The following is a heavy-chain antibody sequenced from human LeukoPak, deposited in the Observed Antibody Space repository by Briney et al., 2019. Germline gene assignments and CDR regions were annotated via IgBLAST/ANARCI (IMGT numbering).Heavy chain of an antibody. CDR1: GDSISSSNYY. CDR3: ARHRHPPDFEY. Sequence: PSETLSLTCTVSGDSISSSNYYCAWVRQPPGKGLEWIGSIYYSGNTYYGPSLKSRVTISVDTSKNQFSLNLNSVTAADTAVYYCARHRHPPDFEYWGQGTLVTVSS. V-gene: IGHV4-39*01. CDR2: IYYSGNT. J-gene: IGHJ4*02.